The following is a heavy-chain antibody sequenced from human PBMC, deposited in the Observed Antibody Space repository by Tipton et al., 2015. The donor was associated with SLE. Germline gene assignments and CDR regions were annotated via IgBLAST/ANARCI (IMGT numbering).Heavy chain of an antibody. V-gene: IGHV3-49*03. Sequence: SLRLSCITSGFTFDEYGMSWFRQAPGKGLEWVTFIRSNAHGGTTQYAASVTGRFTISRDDSSSILYLQMSSLKAEDTAVYYCARSLDVAAAVCDFWGQGTMVTVSS. CDR3: ARSLDVAAAVCDF. CDR1: GFTFDEYG. J-gene: IGHJ3*01. CDR2: IRSNAHGGTT. D-gene: IGHD6-13*01.